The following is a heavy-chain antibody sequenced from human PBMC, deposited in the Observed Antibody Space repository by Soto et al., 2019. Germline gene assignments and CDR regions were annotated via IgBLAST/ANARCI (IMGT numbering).Heavy chain of an antibody. Sequence: QVQLRESGPGLMRPSQTLSLTCTVSGASVTSTGYYWTWIRQSPGKGLEWRGNILHDANGDYSTSLEPRLSISLDSSKSHFSLKLNSLSAAATAIYFFALVSAVSADHYFDYWGQGALVTVSS. CDR3: ALVSAVSADHYFDY. J-gene: IGHJ4*02. D-gene: IGHD6-19*01. CDR2: ILHDANG. V-gene: IGHV4-30-4*01. CDR1: GASVTSTGYY.